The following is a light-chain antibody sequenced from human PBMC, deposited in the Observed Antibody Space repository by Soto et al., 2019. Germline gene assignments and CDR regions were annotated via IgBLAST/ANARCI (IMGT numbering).Light chain of an antibody. CDR2: DAS. CDR3: QQYTSYPST. Sequence: DIQMTQSPSTLSASVGDRVTITCRASQSVTNWLAWYQQKPGKAPNLLIYDASRLQSGIPSRFSGSGSGTDFTLTISSLQPEDFAIYYCQQYTSYPSTFGQGTKLEIK. CDR1: QSVTNW. J-gene: IGKJ2*01. V-gene: IGKV1-5*01.